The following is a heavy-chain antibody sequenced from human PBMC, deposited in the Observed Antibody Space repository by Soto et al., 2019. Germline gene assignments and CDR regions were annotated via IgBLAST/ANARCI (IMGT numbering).Heavy chain of an antibody. J-gene: IGHJ1*01. CDR2: VNPSGGST. CDR3: AREENCSDGVCYSEYFQR. V-gene: IGHV1-46*01. D-gene: IGHD2-15*01. Sequence: GASVKVSCKASGYIFTAYSMHWVRQAPGQGLEWMGVVNPSGGSTSYAQRFQGRITMTRDTSTSTVYMDLKFLTSEDTAVYYCAREENCSDGVCYSEYFQRWGQGTLVTVSS. CDR1: GYIFTAYS.